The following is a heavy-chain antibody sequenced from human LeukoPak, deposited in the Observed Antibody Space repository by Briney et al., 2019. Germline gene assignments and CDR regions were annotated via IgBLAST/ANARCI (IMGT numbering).Heavy chain of an antibody. J-gene: IGHJ4*02. CDR2: IYYSGST. CDR3: ARSDYYDSSGYLGVDY. Sequence: SETLSLTCTVSGGSISSSSYYWGWIRQPPGKGLEWIGSIYYSGSTYYNPSLKSRVTISVDTSKNQFSLKLSSVTAAGTAVYYCARSDYYDSSGYLGVDYWGQGTLVTVSS. D-gene: IGHD3-22*01. CDR1: GGSISSSSYY. V-gene: IGHV4-39*01.